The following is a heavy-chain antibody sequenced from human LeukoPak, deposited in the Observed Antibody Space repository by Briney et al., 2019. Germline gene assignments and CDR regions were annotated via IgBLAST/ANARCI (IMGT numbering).Heavy chain of an antibody. J-gene: IGHJ4*02. CDR3: ASGCSGDKCRNY. D-gene: IGHD2-15*01. Sequence: GGSLRLSCAASGFTFSSYAMSWVRQAPGKGLEWVSAISGSGGSTYYADSVKGRFTISRDNSKNTLYLQMNSLRDEDTAVYYCASGCSGDKCRNYWGQGTLVTVSS. CDR1: GFTFSSYA. V-gene: IGHV3-23*01. CDR2: ISGSGGST.